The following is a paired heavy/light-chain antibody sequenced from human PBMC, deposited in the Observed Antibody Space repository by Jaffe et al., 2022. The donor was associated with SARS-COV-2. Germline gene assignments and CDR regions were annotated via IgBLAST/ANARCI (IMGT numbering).Heavy chain of an antibody. D-gene: IGHD3-9*01. V-gene: IGHV4-39*01. CDR3: ASHTNSDWLLSVFDN. CDR2: VFHNGNT. J-gene: IGHJ4*02. CDR1: GGSIGGNNYY. Sequence: QLQLQESGPGLVRPSETLSLTCTVSGGSIGGNNYYWGWIRQPPGKSLEWIGSVFHNGNTYYDPSLKSRVTISVDTSKRQFSLRLSSVTAADTAMYYCASHTNSDWLLSVFDNWGRGVLVTVSS.
Light chain of an antibody. J-gene: IGKJ2*01. Sequence: ETVMTQSPATLSVSPGERATLSCRASQSLNSNLAWYQQKPGQAPRLLIYGASTRATGIPARFSGSGSGSEFTLTISSLHSEDFAVYYCQQYNDWPPRFTFGQGTKLEIK. CDR1: QSLNSN. CDR2: GAS. V-gene: IGKV3-15*01. CDR3: QQYNDWPPRFT.